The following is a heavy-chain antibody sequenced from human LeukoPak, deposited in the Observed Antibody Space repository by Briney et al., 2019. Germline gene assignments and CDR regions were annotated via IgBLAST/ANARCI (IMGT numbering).Heavy chain of an antibody. D-gene: IGHD5-12*01. J-gene: IGHJ4*02. Sequence: GGSLRLSCAASGFTFSSYAMSWVRQAPGKGLEWVSSISGSGISTYYADSLKGRVTISRDNFKNTLFLQLNSLRAEDTAVYYCAKDLRGYDMDFDYWGQGTLVTASS. CDR2: ISGSGIST. CDR1: GFTFSSYA. CDR3: AKDLRGYDMDFDY. V-gene: IGHV3-23*01.